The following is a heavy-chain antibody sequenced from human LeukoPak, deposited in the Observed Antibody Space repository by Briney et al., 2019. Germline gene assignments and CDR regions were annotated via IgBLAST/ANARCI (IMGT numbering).Heavy chain of an antibody. V-gene: IGHV3-21*01. CDR3: ARDGWPGSSYYRPFDY. D-gene: IGHD6-13*01. J-gene: IGHJ4*02. CDR1: GFTFNSYS. CDR2: ISSGSNYI. Sequence: PGGSLRLSCAASGFTFNSYSINWIRQAPGKGLEWVSSISSGSNYIYYADSVRGRFTTSRDDAKNSLYLQMNNLRADDTAVNYCARDGWPGSSYYRPFDYWGQGTLVTVSS.